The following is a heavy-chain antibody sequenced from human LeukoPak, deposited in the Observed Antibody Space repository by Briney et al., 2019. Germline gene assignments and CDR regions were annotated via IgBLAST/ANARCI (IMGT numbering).Heavy chain of an antibody. V-gene: IGHV3-48*03. Sequence: GGSLRLSCAASGFTFSSYEMNWVRQAPGKGLEWVSYISSSGSTIYYADSVKGRFTISRDNAKNSLYLQMNSLRAEDTALYYCAKGTDGSFDLWGQGTLVTVSS. D-gene: IGHD1-1*01. CDR2: ISSSGSTI. J-gene: IGHJ4*02. CDR3: AKGTDGSFDL. CDR1: GFTFSSYE.